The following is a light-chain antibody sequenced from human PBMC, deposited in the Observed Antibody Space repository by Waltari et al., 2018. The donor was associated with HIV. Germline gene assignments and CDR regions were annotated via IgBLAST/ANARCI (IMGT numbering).Light chain of an antibody. V-gene: IGLV4-69*01. CDR2: LKSDGSH. CDR1: SGHSNYA. CDR3: AAWDDSLSGWV. J-gene: IGLJ3*02. Sequence: QLVLTQSPSASASLGASVKLTCTLSSGHSNYAIAWHQQQPGKGPRYLMKLKSDGSHIKGDGTPDRFSGSSSGAERYLTISSLQSEDEADYYCAAWDDSLSGWVFGGGTKLTVL.